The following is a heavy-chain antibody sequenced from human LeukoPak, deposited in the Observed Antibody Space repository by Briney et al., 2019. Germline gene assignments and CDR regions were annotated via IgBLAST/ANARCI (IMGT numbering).Heavy chain of an antibody. CDR1: GGSFSGYY. CDR3: ARDLAGNNGMDV. V-gene: IGHV4-34*01. J-gene: IGHJ6*02. D-gene: IGHD6-19*01. Sequence: SETLSLTCAVYGGSFSGYYWSWIRQPPGKGLEWIGEINHSGSTNYNPSLKSRVTISVDTSKNQFSLKLGSVTAADTAVYYCARDLAGNNGMDVWGQGTTVTVSS. CDR2: INHSGST.